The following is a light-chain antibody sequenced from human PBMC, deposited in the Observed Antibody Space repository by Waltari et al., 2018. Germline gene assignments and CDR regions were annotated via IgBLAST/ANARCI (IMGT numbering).Light chain of an antibody. J-gene: IGLJ2*01. CDR2: DDT. CDR3: QIWDNNSDHMV. V-gene: IGLV3-21*03. CDR1: NIGTKS. Sequence: SYGLTQPPSVSVAPGKPSIITCGGNNIGTKSIHWYQQKPGQAPLLVVYDDTNRPAGIPERFSGSSSRKAATLTIRRVEAGDEADYYCQIWDNNSDHMVFGGGTRLTVL.